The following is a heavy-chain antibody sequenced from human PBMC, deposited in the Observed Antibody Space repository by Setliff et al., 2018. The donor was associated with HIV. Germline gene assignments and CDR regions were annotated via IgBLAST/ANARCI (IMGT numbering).Heavy chain of an antibody. CDR1: GDSFSGSY. CDR2: VNHNGGT. Sequence: SETLSLTCAAYGDSFSGSYWSWIRQSPGTGLEWIGEVNHNGGTNYNPSLKSRVVVSVDRSKNQFSLKLISVTAADTAVYYCTRKKTGQFGAFNMWGRGTLVTVSS. J-gene: IGHJ3*02. V-gene: IGHV4-34*01. D-gene: IGHD7-27*01. CDR3: TRKKTGQFGAFNM.